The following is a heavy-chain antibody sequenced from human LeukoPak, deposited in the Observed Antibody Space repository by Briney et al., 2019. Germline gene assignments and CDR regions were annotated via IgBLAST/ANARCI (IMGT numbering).Heavy chain of an antibody. Sequence: PSETLSLTRTVSGGSISSYYWSWIRQPPGKGLEWIGYIYYSGSTNYNPSLKSRVTISVDTSKNQFSLKLSSVTAADTAVYYCARGYYGDHFDYWGQGTLVTVSS. J-gene: IGHJ4*02. CDR1: GGSISSYY. CDR2: IYYSGST. CDR3: ARGYYGDHFDY. D-gene: IGHD4-17*01. V-gene: IGHV4-59*01.